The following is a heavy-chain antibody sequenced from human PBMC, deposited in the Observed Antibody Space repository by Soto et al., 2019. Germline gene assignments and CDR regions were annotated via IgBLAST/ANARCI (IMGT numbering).Heavy chain of an antibody. CDR2: ISGSGGST. CDR1: GFTFSSYA. Sequence: GGSLRLSFAASGFTFSSYAMSWVRQAPGKGLEWVSAISGSGGSTYYADSVKGRFTISRDNSKNALYLQMNSLRAEDTAVYYCAKDRSDYYYDSSGYYYVSFRAFIRWGQGTLVTVSS. V-gene: IGHV3-23*01. J-gene: IGHJ4*02. D-gene: IGHD3-22*01. CDR3: AKDRSDYYYDSSGYYYVSFRAFIR.